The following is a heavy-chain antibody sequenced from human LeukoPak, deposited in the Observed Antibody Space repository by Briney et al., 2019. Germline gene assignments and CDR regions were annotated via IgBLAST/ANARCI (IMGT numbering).Heavy chain of an antibody. D-gene: IGHD3-22*01. CDR1: GFTFSSYT. CDR3: ARAVPSTYYYDSSGYPDC. CDR2: ITSSSSYI. J-gene: IGHJ4*02. Sequence: GGSLRLSCAASGFTFSSYTTNWVRQAPGKGLEWVSSITSSSSYIYYADSVKGRFTISRHNAKNSLYVQMNSLRAEDTAVYYCARAVPSTYYYDSSGYPDCWGQGTLVTVSS. V-gene: IGHV3-21*01.